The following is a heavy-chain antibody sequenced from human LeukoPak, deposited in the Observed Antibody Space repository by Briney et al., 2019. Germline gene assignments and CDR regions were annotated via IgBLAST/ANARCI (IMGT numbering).Heavy chain of an antibody. Sequence: GGSLRLSCAASGFTFSSYEMNWVRQAPGKGLEWVSAISGSGGNTYYADSVKGRFTISRDNSKNTLYLQMNSLRAEDTAVYYCAKVMGYCSSTSCYVGYNWFDPWGQGTLVTVSS. J-gene: IGHJ5*02. D-gene: IGHD2-2*01. CDR1: GFTFSSYE. V-gene: IGHV3-23*01. CDR3: AKVMGYCSSTSCYVGYNWFDP. CDR2: ISGSGGNT.